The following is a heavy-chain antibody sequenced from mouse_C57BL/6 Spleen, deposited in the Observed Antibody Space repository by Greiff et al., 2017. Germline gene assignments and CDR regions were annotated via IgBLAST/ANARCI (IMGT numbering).Heavy chain of an antibody. CDR1: GYTFTSYW. J-gene: IGHJ3*01. CDR3: ARPGITTVVPPAWFAY. CDR2: INPSSGYT. Sequence: VQLQESGAELAKPGASVKLSCKASGYTFTSYWMHWVKQRPGQGLEWIGYINPSSGYTKYNQKFKDKATLTADKSSSTAYMQLSSLTYEDSAVYYCARPGITTVVPPAWFAYWGQGTLVTVSA. D-gene: IGHD1-1*01. V-gene: IGHV1-7*01.